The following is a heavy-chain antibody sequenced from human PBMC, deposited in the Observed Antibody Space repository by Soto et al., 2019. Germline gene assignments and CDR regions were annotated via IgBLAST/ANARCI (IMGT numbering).Heavy chain of an antibody. D-gene: IGHD2-21*01. CDR2: IKQDGSEK. CDR1: GFTFSSYW. V-gene: IGHV3-7*03. J-gene: IGHJ4*02. CDR3: ASSDWILVY. Sequence: WGSLRLSCAASGFTFSSYWMILVRQAPCKGLEWVANIKQDGSEKYYVDSVKGRFTISRDNAKNSLYLQMNSLRAEDTAVYYCASSDWILVYWGQGTLVTVSS.